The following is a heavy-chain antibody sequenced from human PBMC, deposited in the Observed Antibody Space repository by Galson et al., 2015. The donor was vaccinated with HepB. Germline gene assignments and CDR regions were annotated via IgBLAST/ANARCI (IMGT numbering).Heavy chain of an antibody. Sequence: SVKVSCKVSGYTLTELSMHWVRQAPGKGLEWMGGFDPEDGETIYAQKFQGRVTMTEDTSTDTAYMELSSLRSEDTAVYYCATVSPQLELLLDYWGQGTLVTVSS. CDR2: FDPEDGET. D-gene: IGHD1-1*01. V-gene: IGHV1-24*01. J-gene: IGHJ4*02. CDR1: GYTLTELS. CDR3: ATVSPQLELLLDY.